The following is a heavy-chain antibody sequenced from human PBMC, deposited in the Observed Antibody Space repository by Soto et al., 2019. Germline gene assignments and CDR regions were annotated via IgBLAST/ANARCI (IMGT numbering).Heavy chain of an antibody. J-gene: IGHJ4*02. CDR3: AAVPVLRFLKWLPAYFDQ. D-gene: IGHD3-3*01. CDR2: LVVGSGNT. Sequence: ASVKVSCKTSGFMFTSSAVQWVRQARGQRLEWIGWLVVGSGNTHYAQHFQERVTLTRDMSTGTAYMELGSLRSEDTAVYYCAAVPVLRFLKWLPAYFDQWGQG. V-gene: IGHV1-58*01. CDR1: GFMFTSSA.